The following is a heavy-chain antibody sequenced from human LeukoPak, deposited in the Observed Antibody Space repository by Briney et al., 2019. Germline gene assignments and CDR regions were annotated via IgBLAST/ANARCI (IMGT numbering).Heavy chain of an antibody. CDR1: GFTFNSFG. D-gene: IGHD4-23*01. J-gene: IGHJ4*02. CDR3: AKDLPGGYSSDY. Sequence: GGSLRLSCAASGFTFNSFGMHWVRQAPGKGLEWVSFIGYEGVHKYYADSVKGRFTISKDNSKATLYLQMNSLGPEDTAVYYCAKDLPGGYSSDYWGQGTLVTVFS. CDR2: IGYEGVHK. V-gene: IGHV3-30*02.